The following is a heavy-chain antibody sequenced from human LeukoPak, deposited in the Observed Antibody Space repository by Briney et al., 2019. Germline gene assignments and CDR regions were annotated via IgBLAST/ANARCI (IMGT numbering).Heavy chain of an antibody. CDR3: TRDALYGDPSYYYMDV. J-gene: IGHJ6*03. D-gene: IGHD4-17*01. CDR2: IKQDGSDI. Sequence: PGGSLRLSCAASGFTFNGFWMSWVRQAPGKGREGVANIKQDGSDIYYLGSVRGRFTISRDNAMNSLYLQMNSLRAEDTAVYYCTRDALYGDPSYYYMDVWGKGTTVTVSS. CDR1: GFTFNGFW. V-gene: IGHV3-7*01.